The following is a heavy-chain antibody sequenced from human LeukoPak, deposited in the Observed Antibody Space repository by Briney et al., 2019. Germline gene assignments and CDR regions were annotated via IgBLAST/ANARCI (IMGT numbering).Heavy chain of an antibody. Sequence: PSETLSLTCTVSGGSISSSSYYWGWIRQPPGKGLEWIGSVYYSGSTYYNPSLKSRVTISVDTSKNQFSLKVSSVTAADTAVYYCATLVVIRTNYFDYWGQGTPVTVSS. CDR1: GGSISSSSYY. V-gene: IGHV4-39*01. CDR3: ATLVVIRTNYFDY. J-gene: IGHJ4*02. D-gene: IGHD3-22*01. CDR2: VYYSGST.